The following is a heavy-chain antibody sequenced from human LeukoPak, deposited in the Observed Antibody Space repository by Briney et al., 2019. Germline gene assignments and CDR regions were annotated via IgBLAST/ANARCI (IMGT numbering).Heavy chain of an antibody. D-gene: IGHD3-10*01. CDR1: GFTFSRYA. CDR2: SSGSGGST. CDR3: AKGGLLWFGESAFDY. J-gene: IGHJ4*02. V-gene: IGHV3-23*01. Sequence: PGGSLRLSCAASGFTFSRYAMSWVRQAPGKGLEWVSGSSGSGGSTYYADSVRGRFTVSRDNSKNTLYLQMNSLRAEDTAVYYCAKGGLLWFGESAFDYWGQGTLVTVSS.